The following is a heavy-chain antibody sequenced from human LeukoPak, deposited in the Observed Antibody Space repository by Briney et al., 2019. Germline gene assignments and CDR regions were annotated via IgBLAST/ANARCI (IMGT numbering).Heavy chain of an antibody. D-gene: IGHD1-7*01. V-gene: IGHV4-34*01. CDR1: GGSFSGYY. CDR3: AGGGNWNYAHAFDI. CDR2: INHSGST. Sequence: SETLSLTCAVYGGSFSGYYWSWIRQPPGKGLEWIGEINHSGSTNYNPSLKSRVTISVDTSKNQFSLKLSSVSAADTVVYYCAGGGNWNYAHAFDIWGQGTMVTVSS. J-gene: IGHJ3*02.